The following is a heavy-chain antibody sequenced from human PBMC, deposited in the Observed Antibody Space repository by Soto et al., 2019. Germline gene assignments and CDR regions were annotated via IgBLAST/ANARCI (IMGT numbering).Heavy chain of an antibody. J-gene: IGHJ5*02. V-gene: IGHV1-8*01. CDR3: ARRAQYYYGSGSYYNGAINWLDP. D-gene: IGHD3-10*01. CDR1: GYTFTSYD. Sequence: QVQLVQSGAEVKKPGASVKVSCKASGYTFTSYDINWVRQATGQGLEWMGWMNPNSGNTGYAQKFQGRVTMTRNTSISTAYMELSSLRSEDTAVYYCARRAQYYYGSGSYYNGAINWLDPWGQGTLVTVSS. CDR2: MNPNSGNT.